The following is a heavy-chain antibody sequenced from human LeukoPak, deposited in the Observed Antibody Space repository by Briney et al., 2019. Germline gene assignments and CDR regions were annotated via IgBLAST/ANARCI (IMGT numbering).Heavy chain of an antibody. CDR1: GFTFSSYS. CDR2: ISSSSSYI. J-gene: IGHJ4*02. V-gene: IGHV3-21*01. CDR3: ARAIRYSGSYPYYFDY. Sequence: GGSLRLSCAASGFTFSSYSMNWARQAPGKGLEWVSSISSSSSYIYYADSVKGRFTISRDNAKNSLYLQMNSLRAEDTAVYYCARAIRYSGSYPYYFDYWGQGTLVTVSS. D-gene: IGHD1-26*01.